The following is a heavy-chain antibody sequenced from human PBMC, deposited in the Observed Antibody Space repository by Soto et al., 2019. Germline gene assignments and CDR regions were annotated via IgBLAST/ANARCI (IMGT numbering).Heavy chain of an antibody. V-gene: IGHV1-18*01. D-gene: IGHD2-8*01. CDR3: ARKGLGVYYSYGLDV. J-gene: IGHJ6*02. Sequence: QVQLVQSGAEVKKPGASVKVSCKASGYTFTSYGITWVRQAPGQGLEWMGWISAYNGDTNYAQKFQGRLTMTTDTSTSTAYMELRSLRSDDTAVYSCARKGLGVYYSYGLDVWGQGTTVTASS. CDR1: GYTFTSYG. CDR2: ISAYNGDT.